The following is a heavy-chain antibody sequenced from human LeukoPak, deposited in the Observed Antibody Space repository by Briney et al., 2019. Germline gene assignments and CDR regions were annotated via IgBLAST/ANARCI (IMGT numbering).Heavy chain of an antibody. CDR1: GYTFTGYW. J-gene: IGHJ4*02. CDR3: ARVDLYCSSTSCYSFDY. V-gene: IGHV5-51*01. Sequence: GESLTISCKGFGYTFTGYWIAWVGYMTGKGLEWMGFIYPGDSDTRYSPSFQGQVTISGDKSISTVYLQWSSLKASDTAMYYCARVDLYCSSTSCYSFDYWGQGTLVTVSS. CDR2: IYPGDSDT. D-gene: IGHD2-2*01.